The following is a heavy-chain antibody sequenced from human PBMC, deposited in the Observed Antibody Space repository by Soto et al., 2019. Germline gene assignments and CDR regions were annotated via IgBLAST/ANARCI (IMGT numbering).Heavy chain of an antibody. V-gene: IGHV1-69*01. CDR3: ASRERVYAFDI. J-gene: IGHJ3*02. D-gene: IGHD1-26*01. CDR2: IIPILGSA. CDR1: GGTLISNA. Sequence: QVQLVQSGAEVKKPGSSVKVSCKASGGTLISNAISWVRQAPGQGLEWMGGIIPILGSANYAQKFQDRVTITADESTSTTYPELTSLRSEDAAVYDGASRERVYAFDIWGQGTMVTVSS.